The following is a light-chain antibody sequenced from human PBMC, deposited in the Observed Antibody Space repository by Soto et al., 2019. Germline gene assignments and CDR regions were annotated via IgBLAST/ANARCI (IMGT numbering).Light chain of an antibody. J-gene: IGKJ1*01. V-gene: IGKV3-15*01. CDR3: QQYNNWTPWT. CDR2: GAS. Sequence: LTQSPGTLSWSRLERATLSCRAGQTVAANYLAWYQQKRGHAPRLLVSGASARANGIPARLRGSGSGTEFTLYISRMQSEDFTVYYCQQYNNWTPWTFGQGTKVDIK. CDR1: QTVAANY.